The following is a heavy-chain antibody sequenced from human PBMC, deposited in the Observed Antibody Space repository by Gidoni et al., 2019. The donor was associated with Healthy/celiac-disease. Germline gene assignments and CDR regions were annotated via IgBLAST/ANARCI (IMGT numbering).Heavy chain of an antibody. CDR2: ISSISSYI. V-gene: IGHV3-21*01. D-gene: IGHD3-22*01. CDR1: GFTFSSDS. J-gene: IGHJ4*02. Sequence: EVQLVESGGGLVKPGGSLRLSCAASGFTFSSDSMNWVRQAPGKGLEWVASISSISSYIYYADSVKGRFTISRDNAKNSLYLQMNSLRAEDTAVYYCARAVPYYDSSGYRFDFWGQGTLVTVSS. CDR3: ARAVPYYDSSGYRFDF.